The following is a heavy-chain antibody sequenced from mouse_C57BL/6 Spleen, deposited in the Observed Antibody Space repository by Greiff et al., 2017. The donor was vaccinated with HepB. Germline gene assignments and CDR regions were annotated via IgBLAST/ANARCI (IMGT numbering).Heavy chain of an antibody. V-gene: IGHV1-52*01. J-gene: IGHJ2*01. CDR1: GYTFTSYW. Sequence: VQLQQPGAELVRPGSSVKLSCKASGYTFTSYWMHWVKQRPIQGLEWIGNIDPSDSETHYNQKFKDKATLTVDKSSSTAYMQLSSLTSEDSAVYYCARTIYYDYDGYYFDYWGQGTTLTVSS. D-gene: IGHD2-4*01. CDR2: IDPSDSET. CDR3: ARTIYYDYDGYYFDY.